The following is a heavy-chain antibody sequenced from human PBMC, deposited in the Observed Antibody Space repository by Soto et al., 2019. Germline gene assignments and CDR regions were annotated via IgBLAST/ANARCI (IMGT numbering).Heavy chain of an antibody. CDR3: ARGFAMQVTVQGDAPDKYYFDS. CDR2: INHSGNT. V-gene: IGHV4-34*01. J-gene: IGHJ4*02. Sequence: KPSETLSLTCAVYGGSFSGYYWTWIRQSPGKGLEWIGEINHSGNTNQNPSLKSRVTISVDTSKNQFSLKLRSLTAADTAVYYCARGFAMQVTVQGDAPDKYYFDSWGQGTLATVSS. CDR1: GGSFSGYY. D-gene: IGHD2-2*01.